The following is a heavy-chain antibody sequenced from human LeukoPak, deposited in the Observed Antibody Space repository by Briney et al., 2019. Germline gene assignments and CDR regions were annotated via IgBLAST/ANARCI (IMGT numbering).Heavy chain of an antibody. CDR2: IDGSEG. V-gene: IGHV3-7*01. CDR3: AGGHNDYYAMDV. D-gene: IGHD1-1*01. CDR1: GYS. J-gene: IGHJ6*02. Sequence: GESLRLSCSASGYSMTWVRQAPGKGLEWVANIDGSEGNYVDSVRGRFSISRDNAKNSLILQMDNLRVEDTAVYYCAGGHNDYYAMDVWGQGTTVTVS.